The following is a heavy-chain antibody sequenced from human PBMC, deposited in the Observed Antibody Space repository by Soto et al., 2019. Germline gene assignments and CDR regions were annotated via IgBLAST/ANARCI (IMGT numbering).Heavy chain of an antibody. J-gene: IGHJ2*01. V-gene: IGHV3-23*01. CDR1: GFTFRSYA. CDR3: AKEPVGPDWYFDL. CDR2: ISGSGIST. Sequence: DVQLLESGGGLVQPGGSLRLSCAASGFTFRSYAMSWVRRAPGKGLEWVSGISGSGISTHYADSVKGRFTVSRDNSKNTLDLQMNSLRAEDTAVYNCAKEPVGPDWYFDLWGRGTLVTVSS.